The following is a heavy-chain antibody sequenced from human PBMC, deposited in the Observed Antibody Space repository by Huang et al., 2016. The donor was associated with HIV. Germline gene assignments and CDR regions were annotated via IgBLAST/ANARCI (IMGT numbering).Heavy chain of an antibody. CDR2: MYWDADK. V-gene: IGHV2-5*02. Sequence: QITLKESGPTLVQPTQTLTLTCTFSGFPLNTSGVAVGWIRKPPGRALEWLALMYWDADKRYRPSLKNRVTINKYTSKHQLVLTMTKLNPVDTATYFCTAGWGGYYPYWGQGALVTVSS. J-gene: IGHJ4*02. CDR1: GFPLNTSGVA. CDR3: TAGWGGYYPY. D-gene: IGHD3-3*01.